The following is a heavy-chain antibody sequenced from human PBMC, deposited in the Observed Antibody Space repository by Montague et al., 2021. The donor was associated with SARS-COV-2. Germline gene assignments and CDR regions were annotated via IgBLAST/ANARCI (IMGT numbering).Heavy chain of an antibody. CDR2: LCHSGGD. J-gene: IGHJ4*02. CDR1: GYSISSGYC. CDR3: AREVNVGTQPVDYFDY. D-gene: IGHD1-1*01. V-gene: IGHV4-38-2*02. Sequence: SETLSLTCSVSGYSISSGYCCGWIQRPPGKVLWLIGSLCHSGGDFYYRSFQSRLTISVDMSKNLFSLQLHSLTAADTAMYFCAREVNVGTQPVDYFDYWGQGTLVTVSS.